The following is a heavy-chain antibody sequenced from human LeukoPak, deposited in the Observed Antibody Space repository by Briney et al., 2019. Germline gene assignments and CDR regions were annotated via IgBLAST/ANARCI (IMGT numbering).Heavy chain of an antibody. J-gene: IGHJ4*02. V-gene: IGHV4-39*01. CDR1: GGSVSSTSYY. Sequence: SETLSLTCTVSGGSVSSTSYYWGWIRQPPGKGLEWIGSISYSGSTYYNPSLKSRVTMSVDTSKNQFSLKLSPVTAADTAVYYCARTTDYWGQGTLVTVSS. D-gene: IGHD1-1*01. CDR3: ARTTDY. CDR2: ISYSGST.